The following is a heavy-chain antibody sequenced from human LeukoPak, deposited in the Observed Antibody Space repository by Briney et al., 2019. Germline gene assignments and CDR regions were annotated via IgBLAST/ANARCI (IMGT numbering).Heavy chain of an antibody. Sequence: GRSLRLSCAASGFTFSDYYMSWIRQAPGKGLEWVSYISSSGSTIYYADSVKGRLTISRDNAKNSLYLQMNSLRAEDTAVYYCARGYYYDSSGSALDYWGEGTLVTVSS. CDR2: ISSSGSTI. CDR3: ARGYYYDSSGSALDY. J-gene: IGHJ4*02. V-gene: IGHV3-11*01. CDR1: GFTFSDYY. D-gene: IGHD3-22*01.